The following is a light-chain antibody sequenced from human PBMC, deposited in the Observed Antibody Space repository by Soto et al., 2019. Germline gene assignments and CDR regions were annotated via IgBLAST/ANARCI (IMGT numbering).Light chain of an antibody. CDR3: QQLRMYPST. J-gene: IGKJ4*01. CDR1: QDIAIY. CDR2: AAS. Sequence: IQLTQSPSSLSASVGDRVTITCRASQDIAIYLAWYQQKPGEAPKLLIYAASTLYGGVPSRFSGSGSGTDFAITITRLQAEDFATYYCQQLRMYPSTFGGGTKVEIK. V-gene: IGKV1-9*01.